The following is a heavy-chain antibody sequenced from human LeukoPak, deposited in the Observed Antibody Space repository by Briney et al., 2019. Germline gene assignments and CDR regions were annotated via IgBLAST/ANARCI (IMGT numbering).Heavy chain of an antibody. Sequence: GGSLRLSCAASGFTFSSYAMSWVRQAPGKGLEWVSAISGSGGSTYYADSVKGRFTISRDNSKNTLYLQMNSLRAEDTAVYYCAKGSGRQLVPTPDAFDIWGQGTMVTVSS. CDR1: GFTFSSYA. D-gene: IGHD6-13*01. V-gene: IGHV3-23*01. J-gene: IGHJ3*02. CDR3: AKGSGRQLVPTPDAFDI. CDR2: ISGSGGST.